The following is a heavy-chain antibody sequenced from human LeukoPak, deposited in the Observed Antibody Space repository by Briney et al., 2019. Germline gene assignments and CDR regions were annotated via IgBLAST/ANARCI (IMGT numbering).Heavy chain of an antibody. CDR3: ARGAIAARSGDWFDP. CDR2: IYYSGST. D-gene: IGHD6-6*01. Sequence: GSLRLSCAASGFTFSSYAMSWVRQAPGKGLEWIGYIYYSGSTNYNPSLKSRVTISVDTSKNQFSLKLSSVTAADTAVYYCARGAIAARSGDWFDPWGQGTLVTVSS. CDR1: GFTFSSYA. J-gene: IGHJ5*02. V-gene: IGHV4-59*01.